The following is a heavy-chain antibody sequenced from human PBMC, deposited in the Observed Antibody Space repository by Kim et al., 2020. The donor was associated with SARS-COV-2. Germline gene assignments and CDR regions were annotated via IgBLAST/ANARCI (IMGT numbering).Heavy chain of an antibody. D-gene: IGHD3-22*01. V-gene: IGHV3-9*01. CDR3: AKDMGTMIAGGPYYGMDV. CDR1: GFTFGDYA. CDR2: ISWNSGSI. J-gene: IGHJ6*02. Sequence: GGSLRLSCAASGFTFGDYAMHWVRQAPGKGLEWVSGISWNSGSIGYADSVKGRFTISRDNAKNSLYLQMNSLRAEDTALYYCAKDMGTMIAGGPYYGMDVWGQGTTVTVSS.